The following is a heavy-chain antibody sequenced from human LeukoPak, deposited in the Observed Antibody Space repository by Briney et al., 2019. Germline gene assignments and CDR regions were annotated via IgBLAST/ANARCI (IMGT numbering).Heavy chain of an antibody. V-gene: IGHV3-48*02. CDR1: GFTFNKYS. Sequence: GGSLRLSCAASGFTFNKYSMNWVRQAPGKGLEWVSYISSSSSTTYYADSVMGRFTISRDNAKNSLYLQMNSLRDEDTAVYYCASHLTYCSSSSCPSWLQSFDYWGQGTLVTVSS. J-gene: IGHJ4*02. CDR2: ISSSSSTT. CDR3: ASHLTYCSSSSCPSWLQSFDY. D-gene: IGHD2-2*01.